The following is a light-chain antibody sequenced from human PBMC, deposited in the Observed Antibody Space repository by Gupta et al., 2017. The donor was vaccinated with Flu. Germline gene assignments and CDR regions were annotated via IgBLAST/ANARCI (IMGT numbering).Light chain of an antibody. CDR1: SSDVGNYNL. Sequence: QSALTQPASVSGSPGQSITISCPGTSSDVGNYNLVSWYQQHPGKAPKLMIYEGSRRPSGVSNRFSGSKSGNTASLTISGLQAEDEADYYCCSYAGSRYVLGTGTKVTVL. CDR2: EGS. V-gene: IGLV2-23*01. J-gene: IGLJ1*01. CDR3: CSYAGSRYV.